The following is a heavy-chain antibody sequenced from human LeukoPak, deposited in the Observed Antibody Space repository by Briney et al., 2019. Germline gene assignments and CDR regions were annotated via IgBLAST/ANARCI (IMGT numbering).Heavy chain of an antibody. CDR1: GFTFNNYG. Sequence: GGSLRRSCAASGFTFNNYGMHYVRQAPGKGLEWVAVISDDGRNKNYADSVKGRFTISRDSSNNTLYLQMNSLRAEDTGVYFCAKDRETTASGTFDFRGQGTLVTVSS. D-gene: IGHD6-13*01. CDR2: ISDDGRNK. CDR3: AKDRETTASGTFDF. V-gene: IGHV3-30*18. J-gene: IGHJ4*02.